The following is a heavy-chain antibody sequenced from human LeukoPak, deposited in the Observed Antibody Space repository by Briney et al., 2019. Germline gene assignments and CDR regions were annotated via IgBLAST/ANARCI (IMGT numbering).Heavy chain of an antibody. J-gene: IGHJ4*01. Sequence: GGSLRLSCAASGFTFSSYSMDWVRQAPGKGLEWVSSISSSSSYIYYADSVKGRFTISRDNAKNSLYLQMNSLRAEDTAVYHCASLNSAGYYFDYWGHGTLVTVSS. D-gene: IGHD2-15*01. CDR2: ISSSSSYI. CDR1: GFTFSSYS. CDR3: ASLNSAGYYFDY. V-gene: IGHV3-21*01.